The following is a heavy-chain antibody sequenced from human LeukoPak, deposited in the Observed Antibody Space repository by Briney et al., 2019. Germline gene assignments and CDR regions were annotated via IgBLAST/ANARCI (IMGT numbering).Heavy chain of an antibody. CDR2: IRYDGSNK. CDR1: GFTFSSYG. D-gene: IGHD4-17*01. Sequence: GGYLRLSCAASGFTFSSYGMHWVRQAPGKGLEWVAFIRYDGSNKYYAVSVKGRFTISRDNSKNTLYLQMNSLRAEDTAVYYCAKDPLYGDYGYDYWGQGTLVTVSS. CDR3: AKDPLYGDYGYDY. V-gene: IGHV3-30*02. J-gene: IGHJ4*02.